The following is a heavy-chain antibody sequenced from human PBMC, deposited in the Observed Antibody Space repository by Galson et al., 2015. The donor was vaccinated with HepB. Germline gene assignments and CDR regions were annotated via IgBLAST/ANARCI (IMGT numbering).Heavy chain of an antibody. CDR3: ARRSYYYDSSGYYYGFDY. J-gene: IGHJ4*02. V-gene: IGHV5-10-1*01. Sequence: QSGAEVKKPGESLRISCKGSGYSFTSYWISWVRQMPGKGLEWMGRIDPSDSYTNYSPSFQGHVTTSADKSISTAYLQWSSLKASDTAMYYCARRSYYYDSSGYYYGFDYWGQGTLVTVSS. CDR2: IDPSDSYT. CDR1: GYSFTSYW. D-gene: IGHD3-22*01.